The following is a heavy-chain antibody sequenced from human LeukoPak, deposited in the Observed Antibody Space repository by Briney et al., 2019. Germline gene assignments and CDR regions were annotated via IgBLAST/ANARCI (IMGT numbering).Heavy chain of an antibody. Sequence: SETLSLTCTVSGGSISSGGYYWSWIRQHPGKGLEWIGYIYYSGSTYYNPSLKSRVAISVDTSKNQFSLKLSSVTAADTAVYYCARTSLAYCGGDCLNWFDPWGQGTLVTVSS. CDR1: GGSISSGGYY. D-gene: IGHD2-21*02. CDR3: ARTSLAYCGGDCLNWFDP. CDR2: IYYSGST. V-gene: IGHV4-31*03. J-gene: IGHJ5*02.